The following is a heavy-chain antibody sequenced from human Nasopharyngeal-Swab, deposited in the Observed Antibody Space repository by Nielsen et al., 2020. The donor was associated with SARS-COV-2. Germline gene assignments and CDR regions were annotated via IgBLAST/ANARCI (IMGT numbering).Heavy chain of an antibody. CDR2: ISSSGSTI. V-gene: IGHV3-48*03. Sequence: GESLKISCAASGFTFSSYEMNWVRQAPGKGLEWVSYISSSGSTIYYADSVKGRFTISRDNAKNSLYLQMNSLRAEDTAVYYCARSGYSSSRMDYFDYWGQGTLVTVSS. CDR1: GFTFSSYE. D-gene: IGHD6-6*01. CDR3: ARSGYSSSRMDYFDY. J-gene: IGHJ4*02.